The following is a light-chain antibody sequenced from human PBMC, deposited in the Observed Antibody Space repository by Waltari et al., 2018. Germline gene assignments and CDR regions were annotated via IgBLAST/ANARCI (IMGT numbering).Light chain of an antibody. CDR1: QSVSIY. J-gene: IGKJ4*01. V-gene: IGKV3-11*01. CDR2: DTS. Sequence: EVVLTQSPATLSLSPGDRATLSCRASQSVSIYLSWYHQKPGQAPRLLIYDTSNRATGIPARFSGSGSGTDFTLTITSLEPEDFAVYYCQQRKTWPPLTFGGGTKVEMK. CDR3: QQRKTWPPLT.